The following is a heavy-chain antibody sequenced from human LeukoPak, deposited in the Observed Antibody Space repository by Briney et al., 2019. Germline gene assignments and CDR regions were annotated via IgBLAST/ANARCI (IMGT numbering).Heavy chain of an antibody. CDR1: GYAFTGYY. Sequence: GASVKVSYKASGYAFTGYYMHWVRQAPGQGLEWMGWINPNSGGTNYAQKFQGRVTMTRDTSISTAYMELSRLRSDDTAVYYCAQDFGFGELESQNWFDPWGQGTLVTVSS. CDR2: INPNSGGT. J-gene: IGHJ5*02. D-gene: IGHD3-10*01. V-gene: IGHV1-2*02. CDR3: AQDFGFGELESQNWFDP.